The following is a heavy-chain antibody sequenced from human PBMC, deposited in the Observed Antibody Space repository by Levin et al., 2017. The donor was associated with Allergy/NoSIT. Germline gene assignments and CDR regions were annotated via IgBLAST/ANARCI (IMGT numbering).Heavy chain of an antibody. CDR2: ISYDGSNK. CDR3: ARDSYGSGSYSGFDY. D-gene: IGHD3-10*01. V-gene: IGHV3-30-3*01. J-gene: IGHJ4*02. CDR1: GFTFSSYA. Sequence: GGSLRLSCAASGFTFSSYAMHWVRQAPGKGLEWVAVISYDGSNKYYADSVKGRFTISRDNSKNTLYLQMNSLRAEDTAVYYCARDSYGSGSYSGFDYWGQGTLVTVSS.